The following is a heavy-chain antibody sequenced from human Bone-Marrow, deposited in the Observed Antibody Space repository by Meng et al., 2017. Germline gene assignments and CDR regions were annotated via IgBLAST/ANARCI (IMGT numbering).Heavy chain of an antibody. CDR2: IGGINNNR. V-gene: IGHV3-23*01. Sequence: GESLKISCAASGFIFSNYAMNWVRQAPGKGLEWVSVIGGINNNRFYADSVKGRFTISRDNSKNTLYLQMNSLRAEDTAVYYCAKVNKGYDTPPGDDAFDIWGQGTMVTVSS. J-gene: IGHJ3*02. CDR3: AKVNKGYDTPPGDDAFDI. D-gene: IGHD3-22*01. CDR1: GFIFSNYA.